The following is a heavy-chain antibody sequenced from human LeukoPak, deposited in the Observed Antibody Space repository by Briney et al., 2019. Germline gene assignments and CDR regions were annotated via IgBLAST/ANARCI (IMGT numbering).Heavy chain of an antibody. CDR2: LYYSGDS. Sequence: PSHTLSLTCTVSGLPFTNADYYWTLIRHLPGKGLEWIPPLYYSGDSSYNPSLESRLTISADTSNGQFFLNLRSVTAADTAVYFCARVVVVAASGEEVLYPPNAFDVWGPGTIVTVSS. V-gene: IGHV4-31*03. CDR1: GLPFTNADYY. J-gene: IGHJ3*01. CDR3: ARVVVVAASGEEVLYPPNAFDV. D-gene: IGHD2-15*01.